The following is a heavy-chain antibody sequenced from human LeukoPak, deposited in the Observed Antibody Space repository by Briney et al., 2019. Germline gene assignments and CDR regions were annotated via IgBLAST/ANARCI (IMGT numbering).Heavy chain of an antibody. CDR3: ARDVGRSYDLDY. J-gene: IGHJ4*02. D-gene: IGHD3-16*01. V-gene: IGHV1-18*01. CDR1: GYTFTSYG. Sequence: ASVRVSCKASGYTFTSYGISWVRQAPGQGLEWMGWISAYNGNTDYAQSLQGRVTMTIDTSTSTVYMELRSLRSDDTAVYYCARDVGRSYDLDYWGQGTLVTVSS. CDR2: ISAYNGNT.